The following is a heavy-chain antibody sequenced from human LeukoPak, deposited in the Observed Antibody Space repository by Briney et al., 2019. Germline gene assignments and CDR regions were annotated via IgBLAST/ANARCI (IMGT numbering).Heavy chain of an antibody. D-gene: IGHD1-14*01. Sequence: ASVKVSCKASGGTFSSYAISWVRQAPGQGLEWMGRIIPILGIANYAQKFQGRVTITADKSTSTAYMELSSLRSEDTAVYYCARGKDGHTGHLTSWGQGTLVTVSS. CDR3: ARGKDGHTGHLTS. CDR2: IIPILGIA. CDR1: GGTFSSYA. J-gene: IGHJ5*02. V-gene: IGHV1-69*04.